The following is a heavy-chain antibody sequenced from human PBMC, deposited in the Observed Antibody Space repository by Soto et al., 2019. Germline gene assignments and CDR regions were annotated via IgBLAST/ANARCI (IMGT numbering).Heavy chain of an antibody. CDR3: ARQKQQLDPYFDY. CDR1: GASIRSNNW. J-gene: IGHJ4*02. CDR2: IFHSGST. Sequence: SETLSLTCAVSGASIRSNNWWSWVRQPPGKGLEWIGEIFHSGSTNYNPSLKTRLTISVDKSKNQFSLKLSSVTAADTAVYYCARQKQQLDPYFDYWGQGTLVTVSS. D-gene: IGHD6-13*01. V-gene: IGHV4-4*02.